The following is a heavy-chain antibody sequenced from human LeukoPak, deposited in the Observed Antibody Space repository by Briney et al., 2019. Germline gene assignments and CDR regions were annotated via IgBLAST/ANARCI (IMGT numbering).Heavy chain of an antibody. V-gene: IGHV4-59*08. Sequence: SETLSLTCTVSGGSINSYFWSWIRQPPGKGLEWIGYIYYSGSTNYNPSLRSRVTISVDTSKNQFSLKLSSVTAADTAVYHCARQHCSGGRCYSDYYYGMDVWGQGTTVTVSS. CDR2: IYYSGST. D-gene: IGHD2-15*01. CDR3: ARQHCSGGRCYSDYYYGMDV. J-gene: IGHJ6*02. CDR1: GGSINSYF.